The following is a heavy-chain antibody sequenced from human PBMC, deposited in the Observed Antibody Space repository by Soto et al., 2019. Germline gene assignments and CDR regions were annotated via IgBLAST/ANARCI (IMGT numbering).Heavy chain of an antibody. D-gene: IGHD5-12*01. CDR3: ARHYRGGRGGYVKVETDYYSYYGMDV. J-gene: IGHJ6*02. Sequence: SETLSLTCTVPGDSISSSSYYWGWIRQPPGKGLEWIGSIYYSGSTYYNPSLKSRVTISVDTSKNQFSLRLSSVTAADRAVFHCARHYRGGRGGYVKVETDYYSYYGMDVWGQGTTVTVSS. CDR2: IYYSGST. CDR1: GDSISSSSYY. V-gene: IGHV4-39*01.